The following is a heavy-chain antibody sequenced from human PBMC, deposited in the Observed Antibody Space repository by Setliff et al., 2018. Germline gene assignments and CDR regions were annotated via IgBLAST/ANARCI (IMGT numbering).Heavy chain of an antibody. CDR3: ARHDARGYYYYMDV. J-gene: IGHJ6*03. Sequence: SETLSLTCTVSGGSISSSDFYWGWIRQPPGKGLEWIGSIYYSGTTYYNPSLKSPVTISIDTTKNQFSLKLSSVTAADTAIYYCARHDARGYYYYMDVWGEGTTVTVSS. V-gene: IGHV4-39*01. CDR2: IYYSGTT. CDR1: GGSISSSDFY. D-gene: IGHD3-10*01.